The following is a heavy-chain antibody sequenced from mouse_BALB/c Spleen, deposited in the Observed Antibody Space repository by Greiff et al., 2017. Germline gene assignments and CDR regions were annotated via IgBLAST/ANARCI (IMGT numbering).Heavy chain of an antibody. J-gene: IGHJ1*01. D-gene: IGHD2-2*01. CDR3: ARSGGGLRRQDWYFDV. CDR2: IDPSDSET. V-gene: IGHV1-69*02. CDR1: GYTFPSYW. Sequence: QVQLQQSGAELVKPGASVKMSCKASGYTFPSYWMHWVKQRPGQGLEWIGVIDPSDSETHYNQKFKDKATLTVDKSSSTAYIQLSSLTSEDSAVYYCARSGGGLRRQDWYFDVWGAGTTVTVSA.